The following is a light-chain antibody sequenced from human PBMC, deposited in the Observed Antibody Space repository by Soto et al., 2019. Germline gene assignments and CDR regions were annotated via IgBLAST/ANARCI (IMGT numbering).Light chain of an antibody. CDR1: SSDDGGYNY. CDR3: CSYAGSYVV. CDR2: DVS. J-gene: IGLJ2*01. Sequence: QSALTQPRSVSGSPGQSVTISCTGTSSDDGGYNYVSWYQQHPGKAPKLMIYDVSKRPSGVPDRFSGYKSGNTASLTISGLQAEDEADYYCCSYAGSYVVFGGGTKVTVL. V-gene: IGLV2-11*01.